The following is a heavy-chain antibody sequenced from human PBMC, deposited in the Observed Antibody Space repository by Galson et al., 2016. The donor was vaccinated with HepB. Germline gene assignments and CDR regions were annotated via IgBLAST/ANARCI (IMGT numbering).Heavy chain of an antibody. D-gene: IGHD4-17*01. J-gene: IGHJ4*02. V-gene: IGHV3-48*02. Sequence: SLRLSCAASGFTFSSYSMTWVRQAPGKGLEWLAYIGTSPETTHYADSVKGRFTISRDNAKNSLFLQMHSLRDDDTAVYFCARNDYGDYGVEYWGQGTPFTVSS. CDR1: GFTFSSYS. CDR3: ARNDYGDYGVEY. CDR2: IGTSPETT.